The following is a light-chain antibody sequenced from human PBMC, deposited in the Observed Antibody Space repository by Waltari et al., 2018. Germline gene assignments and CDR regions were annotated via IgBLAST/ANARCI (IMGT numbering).Light chain of an antibody. CDR2: GAS. J-gene: IGKJ4*01. CDR3: QQYGSSPLT. CDR1: QSVSNNY. V-gene: IGKV3-20*01. Sequence: EIVCTQSPGTLSLFPGVRATLPCRASQSVSNNYLAWYQQKLGQAPRLLIYGASSRATGISDRFSGSGSGTDFTLTISRLEPEDFAVYYCQQYGSSPLTFGGGTKVEIK.